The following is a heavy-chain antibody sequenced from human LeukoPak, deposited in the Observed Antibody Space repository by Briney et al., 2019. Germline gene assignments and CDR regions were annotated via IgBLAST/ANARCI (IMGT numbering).Heavy chain of an antibody. CDR3: AKDLPISPGPLLYYGMDV. CDR1: GFTFDDYA. Sequence: GGSLRLSCAASGFTFDDYAMHWVRQAPGKGLEWVSGISWNSGSIGYADSVKGRFTISRDNSKNTLYLQMNSLRAEDTAVYYCAKDLPISPGPLLYYGMDVWGQGTTVTVSS. D-gene: IGHD2/OR15-2a*01. CDR2: ISWNSGSI. J-gene: IGHJ6*02. V-gene: IGHV3-9*01.